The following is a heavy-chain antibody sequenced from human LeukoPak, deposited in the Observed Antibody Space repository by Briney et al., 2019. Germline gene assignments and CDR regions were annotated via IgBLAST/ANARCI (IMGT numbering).Heavy chain of an antibody. D-gene: IGHD3-10*01. CDR2: IKSKTDGGTI. J-gene: IGHJ4*02. Sequence: GGSLRLSRAASGFTFSDAWMSWVRQAPGKGLEWVGRIKSKTDGGTIDYAAPVKGRFTISRDDSKNTVHLQMNSLKREDTAVYYCTSLAMIRGVMPFDYWGQGTLVTVSS. V-gene: IGHV3-15*01. CDR3: TSLAMIRGVMPFDY. CDR1: GFTFSDAW.